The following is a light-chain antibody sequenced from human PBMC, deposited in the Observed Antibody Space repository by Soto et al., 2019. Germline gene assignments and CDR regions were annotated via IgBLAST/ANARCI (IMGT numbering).Light chain of an antibody. Sequence: QSALTQPPSASGTPGQRVTISCSGSSSNIGSNTVEWYQQFPGTAPQLVIYINNQRPSGVPDRFSGSKSGTSASLAISGLQSEDEADYYCCSYSPSTTVVFGGGTKLTVL. CDR3: CSYSPSTTVV. CDR2: INN. CDR1: SSNIGSNT. J-gene: IGLJ3*02. V-gene: IGLV1-44*01.